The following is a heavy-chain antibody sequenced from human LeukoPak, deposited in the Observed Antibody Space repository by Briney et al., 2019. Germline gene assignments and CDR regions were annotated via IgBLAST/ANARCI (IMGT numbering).Heavy chain of an antibody. CDR1: GGSISSYY. V-gene: IGHV4-59*01. CDR3: ARVGYSYGPPDY. CDR2: VYYSGST. Sequence: SENLSLTCTVSGGSISSYYWSWFRQPPGKGLEWIGYVYYSGSTNYNPSLKGRVTISVDTSKNQFSLKLNSVTAADTAVYYCARVGYSYGPPDYWGQGTLVTVSS. J-gene: IGHJ4*02. D-gene: IGHD5-18*01.